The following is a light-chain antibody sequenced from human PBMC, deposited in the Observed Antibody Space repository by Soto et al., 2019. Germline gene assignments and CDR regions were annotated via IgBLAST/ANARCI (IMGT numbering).Light chain of an antibody. CDR3: QEYYSFRPR. CDR2: AAS. J-gene: IGKJ1*01. Sequence: DIEMTQPPTTLSASIGHTFTLTYRASQSVDNYLKWYQQQQGKAPGLLIYAASTLQSGVPSRFSASGSGTDFTLTILCLQSEDFATYYCQEYYSFRPRFGDGTKVDIK. V-gene: IGKV1-39*01. CDR1: QSVDNY.